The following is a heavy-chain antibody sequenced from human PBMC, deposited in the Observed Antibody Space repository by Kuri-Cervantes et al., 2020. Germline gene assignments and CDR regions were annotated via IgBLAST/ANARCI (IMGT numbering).Heavy chain of an antibody. CDR1: GFTFSSYG. J-gene: IGHJ6*02. D-gene: IGHD3-10*01. CDR3: ARDRVLPLYYYYGMDV. CDR2: IWYDGSNK. V-gene: IGHV3-33*01. Sequence: GESLKISCAASGFTFSSYGMHWVRQAPGKGLEWVAVIWYDGSNKYYADSVKGRFTISRDNAKNSLYLQMNSLRDEDTAVYYCARDRVLPLYYYYGMDVWGQGTTVTVSS.